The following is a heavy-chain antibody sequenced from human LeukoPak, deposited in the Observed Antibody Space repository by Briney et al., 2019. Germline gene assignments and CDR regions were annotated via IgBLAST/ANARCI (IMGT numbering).Heavy chain of an antibody. V-gene: IGHV3-21*01. Sequence: PGGSLRLSCAASGFTFSSYSMNWVRQAPGKGLEWVSSISSSSSYIYYADSAKGRFTISRDNAKNSMYLQMNSLRAEDTAVYYCARDFRVPGIVVVVAAAFDPWGQGTLVTVPS. CDR3: ARDFRVPGIVVVVAAAFDP. J-gene: IGHJ5*02. D-gene: IGHD2-15*01. CDR1: GFTFSSYS. CDR2: ISSSSSYI.